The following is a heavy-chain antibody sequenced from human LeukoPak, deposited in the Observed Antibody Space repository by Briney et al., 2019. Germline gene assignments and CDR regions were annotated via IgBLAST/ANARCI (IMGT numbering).Heavy chain of an antibody. CDR3: LRETAPRPYYYYGMDV. CDR2: IKSKTDGGTT. CDR1: GFTFSNAW. Sequence: GGSLRLSCAASGFTFSNAWMSWVRQAPGKGLEWVGRIKSKTDGGTTDYAAPVKGRFTISRDDSKNTLYLQMNSLKTEDTAVYYCLRETAPRPYYYYGMDVWGQGTTVTVSS. D-gene: IGHD2-21*02. V-gene: IGHV3-15*01. J-gene: IGHJ6*02.